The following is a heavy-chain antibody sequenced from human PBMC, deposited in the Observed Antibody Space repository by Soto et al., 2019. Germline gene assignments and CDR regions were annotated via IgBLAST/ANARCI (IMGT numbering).Heavy chain of an antibody. V-gene: IGHV4-39*01. CDR1: GGSISSSSYY. CDR2: IYYSGST. Sequence: SETLSLTCTVSGGSISSSSYYWGWIRQPPGKGLEWIGSIYYSGSTYYNPSLKSQVTISVDTSKNQFSLKLSSVTAADTAVYYCARLGYDSSGYLDAFDIWGQGTMVTVSS. CDR3: ARLGYDSSGYLDAFDI. J-gene: IGHJ3*02. D-gene: IGHD3-22*01.